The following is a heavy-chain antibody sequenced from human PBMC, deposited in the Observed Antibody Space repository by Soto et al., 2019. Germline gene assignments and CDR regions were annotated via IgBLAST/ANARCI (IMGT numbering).Heavy chain of an antibody. CDR3: ARLYSSVAGRDAFDI. CDR2: IYYSGST. V-gene: IGHV4-59*01. D-gene: IGHD6-25*01. Sequence: PSETLSLTCTVSGGSISSYYWSWIRQPPWKGLEWIGYIYYSGSTNYNPSLKSRVTISVDTSKNQFSLKLSSVTAADTAVYYCARLYSSVAGRDAFDIWGQGTMVTVSS. J-gene: IGHJ3*02. CDR1: GGSISSYY.